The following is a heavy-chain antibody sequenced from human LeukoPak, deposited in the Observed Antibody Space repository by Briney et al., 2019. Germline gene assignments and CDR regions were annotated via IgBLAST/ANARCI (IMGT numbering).Heavy chain of an antibody. CDR2: IRSKAYGGTT. CDR1: GFTFGDYA. J-gene: IGHJ4*02. V-gene: IGHV3-49*03. Sequence: PGGSLRLSCTASGFTFGDYAMSWFRQAPGKGLEWVGFIRSKAYGGTTEYAASVKGRFTISRDDSKGIAYLQMNSLKTEDTAVYYCTRGDGGYDFWSGSFDYWGQGTLVTVSS. CDR3: TRGDGGYDFWSGSFDY. D-gene: IGHD3-3*01.